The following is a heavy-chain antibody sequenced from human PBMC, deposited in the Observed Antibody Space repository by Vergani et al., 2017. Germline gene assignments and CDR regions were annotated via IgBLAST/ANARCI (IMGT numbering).Heavy chain of an antibody. D-gene: IGHD6-25*01. CDR1: GYTFTNYY. CDR2: INPSGGST. V-gene: IGHV1-46*01. Sequence: QVQLVQSGAEVKKPGASVKVSCKASGYTFTNYYIHWVRQAPGQGLEWMGIINPSGGSTSYAQKFQGRVTMTRDTSTSTVYRELSSLRAEDTAVYYCARWLTAANYVDYWGQGTLVTVSS. J-gene: IGHJ4*02. CDR3: ARWLTAANYVDY.